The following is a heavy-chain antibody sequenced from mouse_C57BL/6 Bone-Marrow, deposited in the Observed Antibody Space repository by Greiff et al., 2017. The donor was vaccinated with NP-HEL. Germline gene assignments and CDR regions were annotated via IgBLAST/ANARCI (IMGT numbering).Heavy chain of an antibody. Sequence: VQLQQSGPELVKPGASVKISCKASGYSFTGYYMNWVQQSPEPSLEWIGEINPSTGGTTYNQKFKAKATLTVDKSSSTAYMQLKSLTSEDSAVYYCARGLHWGQGTLVTVSA. V-gene: IGHV1-42*01. CDR3: ARGLH. D-gene: IGHD2-10*01. CDR2: INPSTGGT. J-gene: IGHJ3*01. CDR1: GYSFTGYY.